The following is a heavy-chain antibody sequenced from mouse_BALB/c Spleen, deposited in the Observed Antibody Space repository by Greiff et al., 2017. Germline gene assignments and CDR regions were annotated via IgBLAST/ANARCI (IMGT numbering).Heavy chain of an antibody. CDR1: GFSFTSYG. Sequence: QVQLKQSGPGLVAPSHSLSITCTVSGFSFTSYGVHWVRQPPGKGLEWLGVIWAGGSTNYNSALMSRLSISKDNSKSQVFLKMNSLQTDDTAMYYCARVDYGSCMDYWGQGTSVTVSS. D-gene: IGHD2-4*01. CDR2: IWAGGST. CDR3: ARVDYGSCMDY. V-gene: IGHV2-9*02. J-gene: IGHJ4*01.